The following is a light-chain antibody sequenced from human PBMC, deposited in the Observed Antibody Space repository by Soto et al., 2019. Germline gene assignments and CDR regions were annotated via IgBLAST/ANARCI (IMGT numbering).Light chain of an antibody. CDR3: KQYHSLN. Sequence: IVVTQSPAILALSPGDRATLSCMARQSVSSSYLAWSHHKPAQDTRLLIHGDTSKVTGIPDRFSGSGSGTDFNLSITRLETEDFAVYYCKQYHSLNLGGGTKVDI. CDR2: GDT. V-gene: IGKV3-20*01. J-gene: IGKJ4*01. CDR1: QSVSSSY.